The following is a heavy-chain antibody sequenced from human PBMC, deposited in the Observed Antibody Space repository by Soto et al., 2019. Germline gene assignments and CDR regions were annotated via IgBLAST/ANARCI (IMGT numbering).Heavy chain of an antibody. Sequence: QVQLQESGPGLVKPSETLSLTCSVSGGSTSSYYWSWIRQPPGKGLEWIGYIYNSGSTNYNPSLKSRVPISADTSKNQFSLNLRSVTAADTAVYYCARTKWELLPGWFDPWGQGTLVTVSS. V-gene: IGHV4-59*01. CDR1: GGSTSSYY. CDR2: IYNSGST. J-gene: IGHJ5*02. CDR3: ARTKWELLPGWFDP. D-gene: IGHD1-26*01.